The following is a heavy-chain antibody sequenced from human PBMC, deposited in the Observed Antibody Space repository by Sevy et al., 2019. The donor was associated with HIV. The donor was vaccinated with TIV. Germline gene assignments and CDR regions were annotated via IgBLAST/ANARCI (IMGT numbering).Heavy chain of an antibody. J-gene: IGHJ4*02. V-gene: IGHV4-59*08. D-gene: IGHD1-26*01. CDR2: IYYNGNI. Sequence: SETLSLTCTVSGGSITSLYWNWIRQPPGKGLEWIANIYYNGNINYNPSLKSRVTLSLDTSKNQFCLRRSSATAADTAMYYCAGENTWGRGYSWGQGTLVTVSS. CDR3: AGENTWGRGYS. CDR1: GGSITSLY.